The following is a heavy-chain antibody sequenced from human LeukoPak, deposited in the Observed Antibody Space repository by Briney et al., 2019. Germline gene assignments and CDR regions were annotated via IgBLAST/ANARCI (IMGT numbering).Heavy chain of an antibody. CDR2: IKQDGSEK. V-gene: IGHV3-7*01. CDR3: ARVIAVAGGTMDV. J-gene: IGHJ6*03. D-gene: IGHD6-19*01. Sequence: GGSLRLSCAAFGFTFSSYWMSWVRQAPGKGLEWVANIKQDGSEKYYADSVKGRFTISRDNAKNSLYVQMNSLRAEDAAVYYCARVIAVAGGTMDVWGKGTTVTVSS. CDR1: GFTFSSYW.